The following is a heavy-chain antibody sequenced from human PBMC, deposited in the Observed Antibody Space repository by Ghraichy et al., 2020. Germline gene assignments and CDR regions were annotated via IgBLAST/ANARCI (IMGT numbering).Heavy chain of an antibody. J-gene: IGHJ5*02. Sequence: SETLSLTCAVYGGSFSGYYWSWIRQPPGKGLEWIGEINHSGSTNYNPSLKSRVTISVDTSKNQFSLKLSSVTAADTAVYYCARGRRFLEWPPRAQHWFDPWGQGTLVTVSS. D-gene: IGHD3-3*01. CDR1: GGSFSGYY. V-gene: IGHV4-34*01. CDR2: INHSGST. CDR3: ARGRRFLEWPPRAQHWFDP.